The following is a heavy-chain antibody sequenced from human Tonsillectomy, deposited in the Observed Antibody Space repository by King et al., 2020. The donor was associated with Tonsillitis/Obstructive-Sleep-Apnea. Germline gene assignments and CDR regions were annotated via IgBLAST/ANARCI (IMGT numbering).Heavy chain of an antibody. CDR1: GGSISSSSYY. V-gene: IGHV4-39*02. Sequence: LQLQESGPGLVKPSETLSLTCTVSGGSISSSSYYWGWIRQPPGKGLEWIGSIYYSGSTYYNPSPKSRVTISVDTSKNQFSLKLSSVTAADTAVYYCAREATNYYMDVWGKGTTVTVSS. CDR3: AREATNYYMDV. CDR2: IYYSGST. J-gene: IGHJ6*03.